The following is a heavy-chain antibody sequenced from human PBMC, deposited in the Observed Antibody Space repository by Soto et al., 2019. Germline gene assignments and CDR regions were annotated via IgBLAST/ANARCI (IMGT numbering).Heavy chain of an antibody. J-gene: IGHJ6*02. CDR3: ARAVIWGLDV. CDR1: GFTFSLYS. Sequence: EVQLVESGGGLVQPGGSLRLSCAASGFTFSLYSMSWVRQAPGKGLELVSYISRSSTGIHYADSVKGRFTPSRDDATNAMHLQTNSLRDGDTAVYYCARAVIWGLDVWGPGTTVSISS. V-gene: IGHV3-48*02. CDR2: ISRSSTGI. D-gene: IGHD3-16*02.